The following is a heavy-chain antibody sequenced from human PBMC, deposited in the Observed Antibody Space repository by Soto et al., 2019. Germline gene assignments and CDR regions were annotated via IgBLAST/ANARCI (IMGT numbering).Heavy chain of an antibody. Sequence: PGGSLRLSCAASGFTFSSYWMSWVRQAPGKGLEWVANIKQDGSEKYYVDSVKGRFTISRDNAKNSLYLQMNSLRAEDTAVYYCARVIFNPYSYGPPYWYFDLWGRGTLVTVSS. V-gene: IGHV3-7*05. CDR2: IKQDGSEK. D-gene: IGHD5-18*01. J-gene: IGHJ2*01. CDR3: ARVIFNPYSYGPPYWYFDL. CDR1: GFTFSSYW.